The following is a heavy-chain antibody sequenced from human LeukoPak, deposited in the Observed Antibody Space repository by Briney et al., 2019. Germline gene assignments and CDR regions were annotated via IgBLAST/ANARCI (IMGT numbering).Heavy chain of an antibody. CDR3: ARVLDSSGSAFDP. CDR1: GGSISSGGYY. CDR2: IYYSGST. D-gene: IGHD6-19*01. J-gene: IGHJ5*02. Sequence: SQTLSLTCTVSGGSISSGGYYWSWIRQHPGKGLEWIGYIYYSGSTYNPSLKSRVTISVDTSKNQFSLKLSSVTAADTAVYYCARVLDSSGSAFDPWGQGTLVTVSS. V-gene: IGHV4-31*03.